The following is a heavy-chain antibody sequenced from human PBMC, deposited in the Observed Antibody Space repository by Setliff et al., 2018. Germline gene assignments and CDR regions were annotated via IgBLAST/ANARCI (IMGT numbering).Heavy chain of an antibody. CDR3: RLWFEETWRDY. CDR2: ISGAGTTV. Sequence: PGGSLRLSCAASGFRFSDLYMSWVRQVPGKGLEWLSKISGAGTTVYYADSVRGRFTISRDNAKNSLYLQMNSLRAEDSAVYYCRLWFEETWRDYWGQGTLVTVSS. D-gene: IGHD3-10*01. J-gene: IGHJ4*02. V-gene: IGHV3-11*01. CDR1: GFRFSDLY.